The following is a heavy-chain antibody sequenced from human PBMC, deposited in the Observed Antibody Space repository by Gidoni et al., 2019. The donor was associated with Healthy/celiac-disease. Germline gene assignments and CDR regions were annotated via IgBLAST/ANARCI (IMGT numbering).Heavy chain of an antibody. J-gene: IGHJ4*02. CDR1: GLSFRSEA. Sequence: EVQPLESGGGLVQPGGSLRLPWAASGLSFRSEARSWVRPAPGKGVGGVFAISGSGGSTYYADSVKGRFTLSRDNSKNTLYLQMNRLRAEDTAVYCCAKALFITMIVVVIPPVDYWGQGTLVTVSS. V-gene: IGHV3-23*01. CDR3: AKALFITMIVVVIPPVDY. CDR2: ISGSGGST. D-gene: IGHD3-22*01.